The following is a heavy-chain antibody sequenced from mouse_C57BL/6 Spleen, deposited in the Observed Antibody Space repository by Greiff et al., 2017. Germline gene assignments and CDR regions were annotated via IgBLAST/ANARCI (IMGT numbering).Heavy chain of an antibody. D-gene: IGHD2-3*01. Sequence: QVQLQQPGAELVKPGASVKLSCKASGYTFTSYWMHWVKQRPGQGLEWIGLIHPNSGSTNYNEKFKSKATLTVDQSSSTAYMQLSSLTSEDSAVYYCAREGYYDGYYYNAMDYWGQGTSVTVSS. CDR1: GYTFTSYW. CDR3: AREGYYDGYYYNAMDY. J-gene: IGHJ4*01. CDR2: IHPNSGST. V-gene: IGHV1-64*01.